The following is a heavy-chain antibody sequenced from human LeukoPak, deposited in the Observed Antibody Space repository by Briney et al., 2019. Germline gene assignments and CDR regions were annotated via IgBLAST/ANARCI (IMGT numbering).Heavy chain of an antibody. CDR3: ARGPYYYDSSGPGDAFDI. CDR1: GGSFSGYY. D-gene: IGHD3-22*01. J-gene: IGHJ3*02. V-gene: IGHV4-34*01. Sequence: SETLSLTCAVYGGSFSGYYWRRIRQFPGEGMERIGDIHHSGSTNYNPSLKSRVTISVDTSKNQFSLKLSSVTAADTAVYYCARGPYYYDSSGPGDAFDIWGQGTMVTVSS. CDR2: IHHSGST.